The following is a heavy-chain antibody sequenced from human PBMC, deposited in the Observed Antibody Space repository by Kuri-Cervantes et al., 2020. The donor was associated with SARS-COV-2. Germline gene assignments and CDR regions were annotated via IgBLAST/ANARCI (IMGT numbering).Heavy chain of an antibody. CDR2: IYSGGST. V-gene: IGHV3-53*01. Sequence: GESLKISCAASGFTVSSNYMSWVRQAPGKGLEWVSLIYSGGSTYYADSVKGRFTIFKDNSKNTLYLQMNSLRAEDTAVYYCARDRGKIAARIYYYYGMDVWGQGTTVTVSS. J-gene: IGHJ6*02. CDR1: GFTVSSNY. D-gene: IGHD6-6*01. CDR3: ARDRGKIAARIYYYYGMDV.